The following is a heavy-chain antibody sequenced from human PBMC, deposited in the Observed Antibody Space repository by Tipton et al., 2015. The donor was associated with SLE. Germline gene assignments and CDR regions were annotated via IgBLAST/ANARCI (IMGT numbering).Heavy chain of an antibody. CDR3: ARRPKSLRFRASGAFDI. Sequence: TLSLTCTVSGGSISSSSYYWGWIRQPPGKGLEWIGSIYYSGSTYYNPSLKSRVTISVDTSKNQFSLKLSSVTAADTAVYYGARRPKSLRFRASGAFDIWGQGTMVTVSS. J-gene: IGHJ3*02. V-gene: IGHV4-39*07. CDR1: GGSISSSSYY. CDR2: IYYSGST. D-gene: IGHD3-10*01.